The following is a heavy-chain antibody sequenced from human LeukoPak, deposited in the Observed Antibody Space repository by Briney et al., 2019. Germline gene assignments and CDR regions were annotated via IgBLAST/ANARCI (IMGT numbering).Heavy chain of an antibody. CDR3: ANPFPPGPGNLAPIDY. Sequence: GGSLRLSCAASGFIFSSYAMHWVRQAPGKGLGWVAFIWYDGSNKYYADSVKGRFTISRDNSKNNLYLQMNNPRAEETAVYYFANPFPPGPGNLAPIDYWGQGSLVTVSS. J-gene: IGHJ4*02. V-gene: IGHV3-30*04. CDR1: GFIFSSYA. CDR2: IWYDGSNK. D-gene: IGHD2/OR15-2a*01.